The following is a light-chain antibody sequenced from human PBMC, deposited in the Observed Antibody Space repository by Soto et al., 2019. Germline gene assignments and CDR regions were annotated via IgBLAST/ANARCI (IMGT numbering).Light chain of an antibody. V-gene: IGKV1-5*03. Sequence: DIQMTQSPSTLSASVGDRVTITCRASQSISSWLAWYQQKPGKAPKLLIYKASSLESGVPSRFSGSGSATEFTLTISSLQPDDFATYYCQQYNSYPLTFGGGTQVDIK. CDR1: QSISSW. CDR3: QQYNSYPLT. J-gene: IGKJ4*01. CDR2: KAS.